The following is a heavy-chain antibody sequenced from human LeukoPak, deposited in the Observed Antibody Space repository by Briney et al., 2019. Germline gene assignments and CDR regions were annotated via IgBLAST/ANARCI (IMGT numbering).Heavy chain of an antibody. CDR3: AAGPYCSGGSCYSPQKNWFDP. J-gene: IGHJ5*02. Sequence: SETLSLTCAVYGGSFSGYYWSWIRQPPGKGLEWIGSIYHSGSTYYNPSLKSRVTISVDTSKNQFSLKLSSVTAADTAVYYCAAGPYCSGGSCYSPQKNWFDPWGQGTLVTVSS. V-gene: IGHV4-34*01. CDR2: IYHSGST. D-gene: IGHD2-15*01. CDR1: GGSFSGYY.